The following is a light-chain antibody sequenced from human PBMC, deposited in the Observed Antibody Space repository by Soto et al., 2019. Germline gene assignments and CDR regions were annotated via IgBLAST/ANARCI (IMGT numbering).Light chain of an antibody. Sequence: QSALTQPASVSGSPGQSITISCTGTSSDVGSYNLVSWYQQHPGKAPKLMIYEGSKRPSGVSNRFSGSKSGNTASLTISGRQAEEEADYYCCSYAGSRGLVFGGGTKLTGL. CDR3: CSYAGSRGLV. CDR1: SSDVGSYNL. CDR2: EGS. V-gene: IGLV2-23*01. J-gene: IGLJ2*01.